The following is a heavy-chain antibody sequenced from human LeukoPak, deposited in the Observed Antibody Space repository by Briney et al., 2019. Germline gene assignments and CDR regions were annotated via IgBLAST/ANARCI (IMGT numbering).Heavy chain of an antibody. CDR1: GLTFGTYW. J-gene: IGHJ4*02. Sequence: GGSLRLSCGASGLTFGTYWMHWVRQAPGKGLVWVSRINPDGSSTGYADSVRGRFTISRDNAKNALYLQMNSLRAEDTAVYYCTKDFDAATGYWGQGTLVTVSS. CDR3: TKDFDAATGY. V-gene: IGHV3-74*01. D-gene: IGHD3-9*01. CDR2: INPDGSST.